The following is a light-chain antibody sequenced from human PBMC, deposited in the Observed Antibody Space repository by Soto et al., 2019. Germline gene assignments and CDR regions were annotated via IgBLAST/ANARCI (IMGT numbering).Light chain of an antibody. Sequence: LQQCPPTLSFSLCDNGTSSCLASQSVSSSYLAWYQQKPGRTPRLLLYYASSSVTGIPEWFSGSGAGTAFTLTISRLEPDDFAVYYCQQEGSSLGVTFGGGTKVDVK. V-gene: IGKV3D-20*01. CDR1: QSVSSSY. J-gene: IGKJ4*01. CDR3: QQEGSSLGVT. CDR2: YAS.